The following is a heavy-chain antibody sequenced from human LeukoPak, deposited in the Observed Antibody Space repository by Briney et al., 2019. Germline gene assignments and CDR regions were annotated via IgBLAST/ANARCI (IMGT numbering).Heavy chain of an antibody. D-gene: IGHD3-3*01. V-gene: IGHV4-59*08. Sequence: PSETLSLTCTVSGGSISSYYWSWIRQPPGKGLEWIGDIYYGGSTNYNTAHSSRVTISVDTSKNQLSLKLSSVTAADTAVYYCASEGLSPTYDAFDIWGHGTMVTVSS. CDR1: GGSISSYY. J-gene: IGHJ3*02. CDR2: IYYGGST. CDR3: ASEGLSPTYDAFDI.